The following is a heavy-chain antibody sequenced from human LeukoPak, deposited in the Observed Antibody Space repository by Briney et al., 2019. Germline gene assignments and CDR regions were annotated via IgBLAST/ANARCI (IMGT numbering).Heavy chain of an antibody. CDR1: GGSISSYY. Sequence: SETLSLTCTVSGGSISSYYWSWIRQPPGKGLEWIGYIYYSGSTNYNPSLKSRVTISVDTSKNQFSLKLSSVTAADTAVYYCARSETYYYYYMDVWGKGTTVTVSS. CDR3: ARSETYYYYYMDV. V-gene: IGHV4-59*01. D-gene: IGHD1-14*01. CDR2: IYYSGST. J-gene: IGHJ6*03.